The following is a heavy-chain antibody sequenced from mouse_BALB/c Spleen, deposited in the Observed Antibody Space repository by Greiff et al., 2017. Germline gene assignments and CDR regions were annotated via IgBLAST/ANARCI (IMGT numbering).Heavy chain of an antibody. CDR3: ARGALLRWYFDV. J-gene: IGHJ1*01. CDR1: GFTFSDYY. CDR2: ISDGGSYT. Sequence: DVKLVESGGGLVKPGGSLKLSCAASGFTFSDYYMYWVRQTPEKRLEWVATISDGGSYTYYPDSVKGRFTISRDNAKNNLYLQMSSLKSEDTAMYYCARGALLRWYFDVWGAGTTVTVSS. D-gene: IGHD2-12*01. V-gene: IGHV5-4*02.